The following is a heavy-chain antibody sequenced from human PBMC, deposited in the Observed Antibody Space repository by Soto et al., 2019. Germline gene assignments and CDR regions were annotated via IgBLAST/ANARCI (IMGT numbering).Heavy chain of an antibody. J-gene: IGHJ4*02. CDR3: ATTRVTIFGVVIAYDY. CDR2: ISAYNGNT. V-gene: IGHV1-18*04. Sequence: QVQLVQSGAEVKKPGASVKVSCKASGYTFTSYGISWVRQAPGQGREWMGWISAYNGNTNYAQKLQGRVTMTTDTSTSTAYMELRSLRSDDTAVYYCATTRVTIFGVVIAYDYWGQGTLVTVSS. D-gene: IGHD3-3*01. CDR1: GYTFTSYG.